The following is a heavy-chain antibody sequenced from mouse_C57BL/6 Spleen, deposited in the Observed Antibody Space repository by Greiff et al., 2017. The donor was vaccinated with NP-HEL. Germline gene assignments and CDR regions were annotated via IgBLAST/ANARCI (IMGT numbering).Heavy chain of an antibody. V-gene: IGHV1-52*01. D-gene: IGHD2-3*01. CDR3: ARDGYRYFDV. Sequence: QVQLKQPGAELVRPGSSVKLSCKASGYTFTSYWMHWVKQRPIQGLEWIGNIDPSDSETNYNQKFKDKATLTVDKSSSTAYMQLSSLTSEDSAVYYCARDGYRYFDVWGTGTTVTVSS. CDR2: IDPSDSET. CDR1: GYTFTSYW. J-gene: IGHJ1*03.